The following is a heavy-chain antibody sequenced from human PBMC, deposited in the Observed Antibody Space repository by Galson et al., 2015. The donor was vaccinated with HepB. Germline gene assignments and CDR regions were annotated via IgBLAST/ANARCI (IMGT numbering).Heavy chain of an antibody. CDR2: IYTSGST. CDR3: ARERWLQFKGYYYYYGMDV. CDR1: GGSTSSGSYY. J-gene: IGHJ6*02. D-gene: IGHD5-24*01. V-gene: IGHV4-61*02. Sequence: SVSLTCTVSGGSTSSGSYYWSWIRQPAGKGLEWIGRIYTSGSTNYNPSLKSRVTISVDTSENQFYLKLCSETAGDTAVSYCARERWLQFKGYYYYYGMDVWGQGTTVTVSS.